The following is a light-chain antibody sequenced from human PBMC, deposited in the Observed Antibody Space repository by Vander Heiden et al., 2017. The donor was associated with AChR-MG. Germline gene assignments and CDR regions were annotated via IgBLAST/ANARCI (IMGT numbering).Light chain of an antibody. V-gene: IGKV1-5*03. Sequence: DIQMTQSPSTLSASVGDRVTITCRASQSISSWLAWFQQKPGKAPKLLIYKASSLESGVPSRFSGSGSGTEFTLTISSLQPDDFATYYCQQYNSHWTFGQGTKVKIK. CDR3: QQYNSHWT. J-gene: IGKJ1*01. CDR2: KAS. CDR1: QSISSW.